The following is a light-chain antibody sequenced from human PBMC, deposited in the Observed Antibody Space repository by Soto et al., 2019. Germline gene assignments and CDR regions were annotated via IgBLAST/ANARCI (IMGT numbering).Light chain of an antibody. V-gene: IGLV2-23*01. CDR2: EDS. CDR3: CSYAGSSTYV. Sequence: ALTQPASVSGSPGQSITISCTGTSSDFGSYNLVSWYQQHPGKAPKLMIYEDSKRPSGVSNRFSGSKSGNTASLTISGLQAEDDADYYCCSYAGSSTYVFGTGTKVTVL. J-gene: IGLJ1*01. CDR1: SSDFGSYNL.